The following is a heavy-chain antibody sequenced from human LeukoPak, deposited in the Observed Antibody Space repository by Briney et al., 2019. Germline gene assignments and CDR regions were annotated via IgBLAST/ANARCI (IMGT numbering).Heavy chain of an antibody. Sequence: SQTLSLTCTVSGGSISSGSYYWSWIRQPAGKGLEWIGRIYTSGSTNYNPSLKSRVTISVDTSKSQFSLKLSSVTAADTAVYYCASIGLLQYFDYWGQGALVTVSS. V-gene: IGHV4-61*02. CDR3: ASIGLLQYFDY. CDR1: GGSISSGSYY. CDR2: IYTSGST. D-gene: IGHD3-22*01. J-gene: IGHJ4*02.